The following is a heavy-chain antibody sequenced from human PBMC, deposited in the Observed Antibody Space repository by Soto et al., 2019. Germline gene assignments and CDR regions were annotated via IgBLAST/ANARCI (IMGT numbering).Heavy chain of an antibody. CDR1: GFTFSSYG. J-gene: IGHJ4*02. V-gene: IGHV3-30*18. Sequence: QVQLVESGGGVVQPGRSLRLSCAASGFTFSSYGMHWVRQAPGKGLEWVAVISYDGSNKYYADSVKGRFTISRDNSKNTLYLQMNSLRAEDTAVYYWAKLSDSKSTFDYWGQGTLVTVSS. CDR2: ISYDGSNK. D-gene: IGHD2-21*02. CDR3: AKLSDSKSTFDY.